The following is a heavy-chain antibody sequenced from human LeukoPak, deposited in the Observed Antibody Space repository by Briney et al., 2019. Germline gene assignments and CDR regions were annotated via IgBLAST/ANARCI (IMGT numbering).Heavy chain of an antibody. J-gene: IGHJ4*02. V-gene: IGHV3-23*01. CDR3: ARDGVWYDSSGYYGSFDY. Sequence: GGSLRLSCAASGFTFSTYAMSWVRQAPGKGLEWVSSICGSGSSIHCVDSYYRDSVKGRFTISRDNSKDTLYLQMNSLRAEDTAVYYCARDGVWYDSSGYYGSFDYWGQGTLVTVSS. CDR1: GFTFSTYA. D-gene: IGHD3-22*01. CDR2: ICGSGSSIHCVDS.